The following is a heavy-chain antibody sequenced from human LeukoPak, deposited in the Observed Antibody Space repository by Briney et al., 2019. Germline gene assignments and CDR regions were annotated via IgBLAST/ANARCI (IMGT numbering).Heavy chain of an antibody. V-gene: IGHV3-23*01. D-gene: IGHD6-13*01. CDR1: GFTFSSYA. Sequence: GGSLRLSCAASGFTFSSYAMSWVRQAPGKGLEWVSAISGSGGSTYYADSVKGRFTISRDNSKNTLYLQMNSLRAEDTAVYYCARVPPRYSSSWSLDYWGQGTLVTVSS. CDR3: ARVPPRYSSSWSLDY. J-gene: IGHJ4*02. CDR2: ISGSGGST.